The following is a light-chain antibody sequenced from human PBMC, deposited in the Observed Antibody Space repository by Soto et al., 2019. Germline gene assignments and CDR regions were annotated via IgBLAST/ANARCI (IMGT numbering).Light chain of an antibody. CDR1: QSVSNN. CDR3: QQHNTGPLT. CDR2: GVS. J-gene: IGKJ4*01. V-gene: IGKV3-15*01. Sequence: EIVLTQSPATLSVSPGESATLSCRASQSVSNNLAWYQQKPGRAPRLLIYGVSTGATGIPARFRGSGSGTEFTLTISSLQSEDSAVYYCQQHNTGPLTFGGGTKVEIK.